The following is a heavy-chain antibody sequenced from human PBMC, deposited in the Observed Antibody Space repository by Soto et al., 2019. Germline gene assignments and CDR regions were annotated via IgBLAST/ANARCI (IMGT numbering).Heavy chain of an antibody. CDR2: IIPIFGTA. CDR1: GGTFSSYA. CDR3: ARGGVELPKDIVVVPAAKGDWFDP. D-gene: IGHD2-2*01. Sequence: QVQLVQSGAEVKKPGSSVKVSCKASGGTFSSYAISWVRQAPGQGLEWMGGIIPIFGTANYAQKFQGRVTITADESTSTAYMELSSLRSEDTAVYYCARGGVELPKDIVVVPAAKGDWFDPWGQGTLVTVSS. V-gene: IGHV1-69*01. J-gene: IGHJ5*02.